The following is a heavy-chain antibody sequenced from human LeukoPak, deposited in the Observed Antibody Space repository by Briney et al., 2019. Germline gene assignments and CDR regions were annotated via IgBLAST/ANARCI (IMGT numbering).Heavy chain of an antibody. CDR3: ARDEGSSYYYDSSGFSDI. CDR2: INPNSGGT. D-gene: IGHD3-22*01. J-gene: IGHJ3*02. CDR1: GYTFTGYY. V-gene: IGHV1-2*02. Sequence: GASVKVSCKASGYTFTGYYMHWVRQAPGQGLEWMGWINPNSGGTNYAQKFQGRVTMTRDTSISTAYMELSRLRSDDTAVYYCARDEGSSYYYDSSGFSDIWGQGTMVTVSS.